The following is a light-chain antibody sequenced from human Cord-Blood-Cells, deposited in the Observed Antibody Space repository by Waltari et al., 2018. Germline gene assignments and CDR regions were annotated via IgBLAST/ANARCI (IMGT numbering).Light chain of an antibody. J-gene: IGLJ2*01. CDR3: CSYAGSSTYVV. Sequence: QSALTQPASVSGSPGQSITISCTGTSSDVGSYNLVSWYQQHPGKAPKLMLYEGSKRPSGVSNRLSGSKAGNTASLTSSGLQAEDEADYYCCSYAGSSTYVVFGGGTKLTGL. V-gene: IGLV2-23*01. CDR1: SSDVGSYNL. CDR2: EGS.